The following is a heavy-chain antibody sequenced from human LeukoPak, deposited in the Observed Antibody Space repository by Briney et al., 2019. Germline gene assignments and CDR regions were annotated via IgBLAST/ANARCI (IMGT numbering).Heavy chain of an antibody. V-gene: IGHV4-59*11. D-gene: IGHD3-3*01. CDR1: GGSISSHY. CDR2: IYYSGST. CDR3: ARDSLYYDFWGAHSPTHYFDY. Sequence: PSETLSLTCTVSGGSISSHYWSWIRQPPGKGLEWIGYIYYSGSTNYNPSLKSRVTISVDTSKNQFSLKLSSVTAADTAVYYCARDSLYYDFWGAHSPTHYFDYWGQGTLVTVSS. J-gene: IGHJ4*02.